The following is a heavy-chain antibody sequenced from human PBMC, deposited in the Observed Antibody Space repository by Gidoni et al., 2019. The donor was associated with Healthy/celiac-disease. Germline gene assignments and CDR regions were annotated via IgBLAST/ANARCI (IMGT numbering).Heavy chain of an antibody. CDR2: IYYSGST. CDR1: GGSISSYY. CDR3: ARGDYDILTGYLVDY. Sequence: QVQLQESGPGLVKPSETLSLTCTASGGSISSYYWSWIRQPPGKGLEWIGYIYYSGSTNYNPSLKSRVTISVDTSKNQFSLKLSSVTAADTAVYYCARGDYDILTGYLVDYWGQGTLVTVSS. D-gene: IGHD3-9*01. J-gene: IGHJ4*02. V-gene: IGHV4-59*01.